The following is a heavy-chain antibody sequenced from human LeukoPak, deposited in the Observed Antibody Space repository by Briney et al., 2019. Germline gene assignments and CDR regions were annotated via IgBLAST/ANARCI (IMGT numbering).Heavy chain of an antibody. CDR1: GFTFSNAW. V-gene: IGHV3-15*01. Sequence: PGGSLRLSCAASGFTFSNAWMSWVRQAPGKGLEWVGRIKSKTDGGTTDYAAPVKGRFTISRDDSKNTLYLQMNSLKTEDTAVYYCTTVGSSGNNYYYYYYMDVWGKGTTVTISS. D-gene: IGHD3-22*01. CDR3: TTVGSSGNNYYYYYYMDV. J-gene: IGHJ6*03. CDR2: IKSKTDGGTT.